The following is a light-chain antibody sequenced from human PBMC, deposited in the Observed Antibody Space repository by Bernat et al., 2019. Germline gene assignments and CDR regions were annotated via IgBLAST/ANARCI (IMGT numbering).Light chain of an antibody. CDR2: SVS. V-gene: IGKV1-6*02. Sequence: AIQMTQSPSSLSASVGDRVTITCRASQAIGKDLGWYQQRPGKAPELLIYSVSSLNSGVPSRFSGSGSGTDFALTISILQPEDFASYYCLQSYNYPRTFGQGTRVEIK. CDR3: LQSYNYPRT. CDR1: QAIGKD. J-gene: IGKJ1*01.